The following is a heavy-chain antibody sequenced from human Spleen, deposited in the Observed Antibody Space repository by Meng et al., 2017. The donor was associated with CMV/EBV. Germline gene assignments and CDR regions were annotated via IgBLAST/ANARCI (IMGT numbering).Heavy chain of an antibody. D-gene: IGHD5-18*01. CDR3: ARSNLVDTAMAPCT. V-gene: IGHV3-53*01. CDR1: GGSFSEYY. CDR2: IYSGGST. Sequence: ETLSLTCAVYGGSFSEYYWSWIRQPPGKGLEWVSVIYSGGSTYYADSVKGRFTISRDNSKNTLYLQMNSLRAEDTAVYYCARSNLVDTAMAPCTWGQGTLVTVSS. J-gene: IGHJ4*02.